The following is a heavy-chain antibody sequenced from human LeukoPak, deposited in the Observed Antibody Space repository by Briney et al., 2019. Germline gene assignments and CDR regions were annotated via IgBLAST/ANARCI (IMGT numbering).Heavy chain of an antibody. J-gene: IGHJ4*02. CDR1: GFTFGDYA. D-gene: IGHD2-8*01. V-gene: IGHV3-49*03. CDR2: IRSKAYGGTT. Sequence: PGRSLRLSRTASGFTFGDYAMSWFRQALGKGLEWVGFIRSKAYGGTTEYAASVKGRFTISRDDSKSIAYLQMNSLKTEDTAVYYCTREFQGNGFDYWGQGTLVTVSS. CDR3: TREFQGNGFDY.